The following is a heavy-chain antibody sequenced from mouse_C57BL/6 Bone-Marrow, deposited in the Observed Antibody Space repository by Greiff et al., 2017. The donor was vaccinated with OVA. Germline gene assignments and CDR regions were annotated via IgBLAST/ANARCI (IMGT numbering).Heavy chain of an antibody. J-gene: IGHJ3*01. V-gene: IGHV5-12*01. CDR3: AIPLLLEAWFAY. Sequence: EVQLVESGGGLVQPGGSLKLSCAASGFTFSDYYMYWVRQTPEKRLEWVAYISNGGGSTYYPDTVKGRFTISRDNAKNTLYLQMSRLKSEDTAMYYCAIPLLLEAWFAYWGQGTLVTVSA. CDR2: ISNGGGST. CDR1: GFTFSDYY. D-gene: IGHD1-1*01.